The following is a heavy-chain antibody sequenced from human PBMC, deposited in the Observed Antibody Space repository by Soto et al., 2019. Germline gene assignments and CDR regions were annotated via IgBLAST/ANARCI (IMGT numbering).Heavy chain of an antibody. J-gene: IGHJ4*02. CDR1: GFSFVNYA. Sequence: GGSLRLSCAASGFSFVNYAMNWVRQSPGKGLEWVSGLSGSGTSTYYADSVKGRFTISRDNSRDTLFLQMNSLAADDTAVYYCAKATTNGGWFNPFDSWGQGALVTVSS. D-gene: IGHD6-19*01. CDR2: LSGSGTST. CDR3: AKATTNGGWFNPFDS. V-gene: IGHV3-23*01.